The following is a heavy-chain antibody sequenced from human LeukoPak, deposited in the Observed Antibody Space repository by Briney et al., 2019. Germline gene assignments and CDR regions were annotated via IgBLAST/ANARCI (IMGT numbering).Heavy chain of an antibody. V-gene: IGHV3-21*01. J-gene: IGHJ4*02. CDR2: ISTSSSYI. CDR1: GFTFSSYS. Sequence: GGSLRLSCAASGFTFSSYSMNWVRQAPGKGLEWVSSISTSSSYIYYADSVKGRFTISRDNARNSLYLRMNSLRAEDTAVYYCARDGKYFDAFDYWGQGTLVTVSS. CDR3: ARDGKYFDAFDY. D-gene: IGHD3-9*01.